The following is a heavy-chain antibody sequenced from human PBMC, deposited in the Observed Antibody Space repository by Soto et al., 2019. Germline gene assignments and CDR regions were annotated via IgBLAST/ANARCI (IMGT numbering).Heavy chain of an antibody. CDR3: ARVEGGYCSSTTCPATY. V-gene: IGHV3-30-3*01. J-gene: IGHJ4*02. D-gene: IGHD2-2*01. CDR2: ISYDGSNK. CDR1: GFTFSSYA. Sequence: AGGSLRLSCAASGFTFSSYAMHWVRQAPGKGLEWVAVISYDGSNKYYADSVKGRFTISRDNSKNTLYLQMNSLRAEDTAVYYCARVEGGYCSSTTCPATYWGQGTLVTVSS.